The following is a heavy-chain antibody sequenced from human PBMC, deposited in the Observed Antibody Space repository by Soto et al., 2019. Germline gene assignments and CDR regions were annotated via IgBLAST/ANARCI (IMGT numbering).Heavy chain of an antibody. D-gene: IGHD3-10*01. J-gene: IGHJ4*02. CDR3: ASRGAYGSGIYYFDY. CDR1: GGTFSSYA. Sequence: QVQLVQSGAEVKKPGSSVKVSCKASGGTFSSYAISWVRQAPGQGLEWMGGIIPIFGTANYAQKFQGRVTITADESTSTAYMELSCLSSEDTAVYYCASRGAYGSGIYYFDYWGQGTLVTVSS. CDR2: IIPIFGTA. V-gene: IGHV1-69*01.